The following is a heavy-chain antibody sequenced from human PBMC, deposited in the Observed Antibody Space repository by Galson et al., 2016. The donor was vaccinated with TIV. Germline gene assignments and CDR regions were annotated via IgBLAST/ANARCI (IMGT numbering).Heavy chain of an antibody. V-gene: IGHV4-31*03. J-gene: IGHJ3*02. Sequence: TLSLTCTVSGGSIKSGGYFWGWIRQHPGKALEWIGYIHSSGSTFYNPSLRSRVTISPDTSRDNLSLRLNSVTAADTAVYYCARRSSGFDAFDIWGPGTLVTVSP. CDR2: IHSSGST. CDR3: ARRSSGFDAFDI. D-gene: IGHD3-22*01. CDR1: GGSIKSGGYF.